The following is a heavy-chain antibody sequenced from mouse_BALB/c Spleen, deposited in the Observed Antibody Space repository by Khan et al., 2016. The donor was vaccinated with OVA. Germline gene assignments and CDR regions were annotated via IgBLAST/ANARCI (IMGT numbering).Heavy chain of an antibody. CDR2: ISTYSGST. D-gene: IGHD2-3*01. V-gene: IGHV1S137*01. J-gene: IGHJ2*01. CDR1: GYTFTDYA. CDR3: ARPAYDGYYDY. Sequence: QVQLQQSGPELVRPGVSVKISCKGSGYTFTDYAMYWVKQSHAKSLEWIGLISTYSGSTNYNQKFKGKVTMTVDKSSSAAYMELARLTSKDSAIYYCARPAYDGYYDYWGQGTTLTVSS.